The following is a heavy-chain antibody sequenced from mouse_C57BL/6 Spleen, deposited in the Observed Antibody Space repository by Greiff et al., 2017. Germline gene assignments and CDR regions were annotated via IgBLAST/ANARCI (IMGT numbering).Heavy chain of an antibody. Sequence: DVHLVESGGGLVKPGGSLKLSCAASGFTFSSYTMSWVRQTPEKRLEWVATISGGGGNTYYPDSVKGRFTISRDNAKNTLYLQMSSLRSEDTALYYCAIQTAQYYFDYWGQGTTLTVSS. CDR1: GFTFSSYT. CDR2: ISGGGGNT. D-gene: IGHD3-2*02. V-gene: IGHV5-9*01. CDR3: AIQTAQYYFDY. J-gene: IGHJ2*01.